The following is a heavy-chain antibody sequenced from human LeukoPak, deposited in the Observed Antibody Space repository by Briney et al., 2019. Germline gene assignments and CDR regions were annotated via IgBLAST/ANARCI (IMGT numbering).Heavy chain of an antibody. CDR2: IDSGGDT. D-gene: IGHD6-13*01. Sequence: AGGSLRLSCPASGFTVSINYMSWVRQAPGKGLEWCSVIDSGGDTYYADSVKGRFTIYRDSSKNTLFLQMNSLRAEDTAIYYCARDCCLLAAAGHWGQGTLVTVSS. V-gene: IGHV3-66*01. J-gene: IGHJ4*02. CDR1: GFTVSINY. CDR3: ARDCCLLAAAGH.